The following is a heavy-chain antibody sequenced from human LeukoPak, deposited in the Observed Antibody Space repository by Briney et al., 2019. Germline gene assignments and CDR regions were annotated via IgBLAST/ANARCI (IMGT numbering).Heavy chain of an antibody. CDR3: ARALYGDYIPFDY. Sequence: ETLSLTCTVSGGSISSYYWSWIRQPPGKGLEWIGYIYYSGSTNYNPSLKSRVTISVDTSKNQFSLKLSSVTAADTAVYYCARALYGDYIPFDYWGQGTLVTVSS. CDR2: IYYSGST. J-gene: IGHJ4*02. D-gene: IGHD4-17*01. V-gene: IGHV4-59*01. CDR1: GGSISSYY.